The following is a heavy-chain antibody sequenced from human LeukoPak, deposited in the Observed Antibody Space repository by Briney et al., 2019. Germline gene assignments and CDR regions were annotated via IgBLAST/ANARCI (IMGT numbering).Heavy chain of an antibody. D-gene: IGHD1-26*01. J-gene: IGHJ4*02. CDR1: GFTFSSYW. V-gene: IGHV3-7*03. CDR3: PKGGVGAKPYYFDY. Sequence: PGGSLRLSCAASGFTFSSYWMSWVRQAPGKGLEWVANIKQDGSEKYYVDSVKGRFTISRDNAKNSLYLQMNSLRAEDTAVYYCPKGGVGAKPYYFDYWGQGTLVTVSS. CDR2: IKQDGSEK.